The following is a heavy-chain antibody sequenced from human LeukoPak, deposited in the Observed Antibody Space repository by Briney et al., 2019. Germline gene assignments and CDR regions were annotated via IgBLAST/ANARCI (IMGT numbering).Heavy chain of an antibody. Sequence: SECLSLACTVSGGSISNYYCGWVRQPPGKWLEWIGYIYYSRSINYNPSLKSRLTISVDTSKNQFSLKLSSVTAADTAVYYCARARWELKGSFYYYGMDVWGQGTTVTVSS. CDR1: GGSISNYY. CDR3: ARARWELKGSFYYYGMDV. V-gene: IGHV4-59*01. CDR2: IYYSRSI. J-gene: IGHJ6*02. D-gene: IGHD1-26*01.